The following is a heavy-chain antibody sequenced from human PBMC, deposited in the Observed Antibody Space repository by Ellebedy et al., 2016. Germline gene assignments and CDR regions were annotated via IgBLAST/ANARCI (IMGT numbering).Heavy chain of an antibody. CDR3: ARDQSGHFDY. D-gene: IGHD5-12*01. Sequence: ASVKVSCXASGYTFTSYGISWVRQAPGQGLEWMGWISAYSGNSNYPQRLQGRVTMTIDTSTGTVYMELRSLRSDDTAVYYCARDQSGHFDYWGQGTLVTVSS. V-gene: IGHV1-18*04. CDR1: GYTFTSYG. CDR2: ISAYSGNS. J-gene: IGHJ4*02.